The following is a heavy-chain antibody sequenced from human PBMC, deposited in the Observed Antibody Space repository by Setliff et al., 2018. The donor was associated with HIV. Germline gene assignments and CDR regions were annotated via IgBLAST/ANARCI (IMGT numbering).Heavy chain of an antibody. CDR1: GGAITGYY. D-gene: IGHD3-10*01. CDR3: ARDFNYGSGRYYYYMDV. CDR2: IYSGGSA. V-gene: IGHV4-4*08. Sequence: PSETLSLTCNVSGGAITGYYWSWVRQAPGKALESIASIYSGGSAIYHPSLKSRVTISVDTSKNQFSLKLSSVTAADTAVYYCARDFNYGSGRYYYYMDVWGKGTTVTSP. J-gene: IGHJ6*03.